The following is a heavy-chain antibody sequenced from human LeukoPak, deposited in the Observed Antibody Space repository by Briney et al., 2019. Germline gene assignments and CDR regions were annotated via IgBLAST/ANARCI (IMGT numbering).Heavy chain of an antibody. CDR3: ATAPILRGEAGEQYKYGMDV. V-gene: IGHV4-30-4*01. J-gene: IGHJ6*02. CDR1: GGSISSGDYY. Sequence: SQTLSLTCTVSGGSISSGDYYWSWIRQPPGKGLEWIGYIYYSGTTYYNPSLKSRVTISADTFKNHFSLKLTSVTAADTAVYYCATAPILRGEAGEQYKYGMDVWGQGTTVIVSS. D-gene: IGHD2-2*02. CDR2: IYYSGTT.